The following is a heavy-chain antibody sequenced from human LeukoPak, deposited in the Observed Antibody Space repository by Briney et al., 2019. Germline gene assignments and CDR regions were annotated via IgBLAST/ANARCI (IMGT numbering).Heavy chain of an antibody. CDR1: GGSFSGYY. J-gene: IGHJ4*02. CDR3: ARGLGY. Sequence: SETLSLTCAVYGGSFSGYYWSWIRQPPGKGLEWIGEINHSGSTNYNPSLKSRVTISVDTSKNQFSLKLRSVTAADTAVYYCARGLGYWGQGTLVTVSS. V-gene: IGHV4-34*01. CDR2: INHSGST.